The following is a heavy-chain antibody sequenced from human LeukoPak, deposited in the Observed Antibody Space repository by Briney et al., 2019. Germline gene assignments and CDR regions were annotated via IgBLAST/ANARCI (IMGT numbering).Heavy chain of an antibody. V-gene: IGHV4-59*01. CDR3: ARLSGYSSGHYYSDY. CDR1: GGSISSDY. Sequence: SETLSLTCTVPGGSISSDYWSRIRQPPGKGLEWIGYIYYRGSTNYNPSLKSRVTISVDTSKNQFSLKLSSVTAADTAVYYCARLSGYSSGHYYSDYWGQGTLVTVSS. CDR2: IYYRGST. D-gene: IGHD3-22*01. J-gene: IGHJ4*02.